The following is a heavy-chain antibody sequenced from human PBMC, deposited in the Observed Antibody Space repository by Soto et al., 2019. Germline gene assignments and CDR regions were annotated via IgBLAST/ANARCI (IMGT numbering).Heavy chain of an antibody. Sequence: SETLSLTCAFYGGSFSGYYWSLIRQPPGKGLEWIGEINHSGSTNYNPSLKSRVTISVDTSKNQFSLKLSSVTAADTAVYYCARTAGTPYYYYYYMDVWGKGTTVTVSS. V-gene: IGHV4-34*01. CDR1: GGSFSGYY. J-gene: IGHJ6*03. CDR3: ARTAGTPYYYYYYMDV. D-gene: IGHD6-19*01. CDR2: INHSGST.